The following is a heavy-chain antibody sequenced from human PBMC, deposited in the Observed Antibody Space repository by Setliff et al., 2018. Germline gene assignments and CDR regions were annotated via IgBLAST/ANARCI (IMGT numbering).Heavy chain of an antibody. Sequence: GPPVKVSCKASGGTFSSYVISWVREAPGQGLEWMGGIIPMFGTNYAQKFQGRVTITADESTSTAYMELSSLGSEDTAVYYCAGGQPLVRRYYYYMDVWGKGTTVTV. CDR3: AGGQPLVRRYYYYMDV. D-gene: IGHD3-10*01. J-gene: IGHJ6*03. CDR2: IIPMFGT. V-gene: IGHV1-69*13. CDR1: GGTFSSYV.